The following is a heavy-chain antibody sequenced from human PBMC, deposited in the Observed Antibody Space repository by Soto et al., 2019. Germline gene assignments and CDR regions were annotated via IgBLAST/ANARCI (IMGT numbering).Heavy chain of an antibody. V-gene: IGHV3-33*01. CDR3: ARDGDCTNGVCYGFPDY. D-gene: IGHD2-8*01. CDR1: GFTFSSYG. Sequence: GGSLRLSCAASGFTFSSYGMHWVRQAPGKGLEWVAVIWYDGSNKYYADSVKGRFTISRDNSKNTLYLQMNSLRAEDTAVYYCARDGDCTNGVCYGFPDYWGQGTLVTVSS. J-gene: IGHJ4*02. CDR2: IWYDGSNK.